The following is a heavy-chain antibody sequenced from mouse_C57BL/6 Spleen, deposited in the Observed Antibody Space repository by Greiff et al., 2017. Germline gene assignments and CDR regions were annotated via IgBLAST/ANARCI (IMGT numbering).Heavy chain of an antibody. Sequence: QVHVKQPGAELVKPGASVKVSCKASGYTFTSYWMHWVKQRPGQGLEWIGEIDPSDSYTNYNQKFKGKATLTVDTSSSTAYMQLSSLTSEDSAVYYCARGDGSRAMDYWGQGTSVTVSS. D-gene: IGHD1-1*01. V-gene: IGHV1-69*02. CDR3: ARGDGSRAMDY. CDR1: GYTFTSYW. CDR2: IDPSDSYT. J-gene: IGHJ4*01.